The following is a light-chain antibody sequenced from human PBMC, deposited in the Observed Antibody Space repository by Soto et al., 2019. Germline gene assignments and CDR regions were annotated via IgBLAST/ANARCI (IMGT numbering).Light chain of an antibody. CDR2: EVS. J-gene: IGLJ2*01. CDR3: SSYTSSSTLV. V-gene: IGLV2-14*01. Sequence: QSALTQPASVSGSPGQSITISCTGTSSDVGGYNYVSWYQQHPGKAPKLMISEVSNRPSGVSNRFSGSKSANTASLTISGLQAEDEADYYCSSYTSSSTLVFGGGTKVTVL. CDR1: SSDVGGYNY.